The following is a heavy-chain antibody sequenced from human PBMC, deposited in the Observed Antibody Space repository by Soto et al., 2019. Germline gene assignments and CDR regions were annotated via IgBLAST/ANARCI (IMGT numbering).Heavy chain of an antibody. CDR1: GGSISSHY. J-gene: IGHJ6*02. CDR2: IYYSGST. D-gene: IGHD4-17*01. CDR3: ARGDYPYYYGMDV. Sequence: PSETLSLTCTVSGGSISSHYWSWIRPPPGKGLEWIGYIYYSGSTHYNPSLKSRVTISVDTSKNQFSLKLSSVTAADTAVYYCARGDYPYYYGMDVWGQGTTVTVSS. V-gene: IGHV4-59*11.